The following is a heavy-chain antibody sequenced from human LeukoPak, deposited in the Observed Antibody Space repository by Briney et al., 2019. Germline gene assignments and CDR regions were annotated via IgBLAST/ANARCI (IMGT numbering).Heavy chain of an antibody. CDR2: IYYSGST. J-gene: IGHJ4*02. CDR1: GGSISSYY. D-gene: IGHD3-22*01. Sequence: SETLSLTCTVSGGSISSYYWSWIRQPPGKGLEWIGYIYYSGSTNYNPSLKSRVTISVDTSKNQFSLKLSSVTAADTAVYYCARDSPDYYDSSGYRIPFDYWGQGTLVTVSS. V-gene: IGHV4-59*01. CDR3: ARDSPDYYDSSGYRIPFDY.